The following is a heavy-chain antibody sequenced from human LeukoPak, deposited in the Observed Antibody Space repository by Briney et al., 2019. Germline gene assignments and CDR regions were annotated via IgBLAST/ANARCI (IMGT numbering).Heavy chain of an antibody. CDR3: ARAPQRRQQLVRVFDP. V-gene: IGHV3-11*04. CDR1: GFTFSDYY. J-gene: IGHJ5*02. CDR2: ISSSGSTI. Sequence: PGGSLRLSCAASGFTFSDYYMSWIRQAPGKGLEWVSYISSSGSTIYYADSVKGRFTISRDNAKNSLYLQMNSLRAEDTAVYYCARAPQRRQQLVRVFDPWRQGTLVTVSS. D-gene: IGHD6-13*01.